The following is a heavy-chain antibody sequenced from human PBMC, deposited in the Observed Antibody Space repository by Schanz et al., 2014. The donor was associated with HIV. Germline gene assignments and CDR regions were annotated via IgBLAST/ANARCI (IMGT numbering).Heavy chain of an antibody. Sequence: QVQLVQSGAEVKKPGSSVKISCKASGDSFSNLGINWVRQAPGQGLEWMGGIIHIFGTTNYAPKFQGRVSMTADQSTSTAYMEVSSLRSDDTAVYYCASGRRSGIGWRMDVWGQGTTVSVSS. D-gene: IGHD6-19*01. V-gene: IGHV1-69*01. J-gene: IGHJ6*02. CDR2: IIHIFGTT. CDR1: GDSFSNLG. CDR3: ASGRRSGIGWRMDV.